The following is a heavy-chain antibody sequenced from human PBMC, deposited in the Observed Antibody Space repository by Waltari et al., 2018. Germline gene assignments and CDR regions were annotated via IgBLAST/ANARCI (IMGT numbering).Heavy chain of an antibody. D-gene: IGHD1-20*01. CDR3: AKPFYNWDDPLHS. Sequence: EVQLLESGGGFVQPGGSLRLSCQASGLPSFTHAINWVRQAPGKGLEWVESIRVSDATYYADSVKGRFTISRDYSDNTVYLQMDSLRADDTAVYFCAKPFYNWDDPLHSWGQGTPVTVSS. CDR2: IRVSDAT. J-gene: IGHJ1*01. CDR1: GLPSFTHA. V-gene: IGHV3-23*01.